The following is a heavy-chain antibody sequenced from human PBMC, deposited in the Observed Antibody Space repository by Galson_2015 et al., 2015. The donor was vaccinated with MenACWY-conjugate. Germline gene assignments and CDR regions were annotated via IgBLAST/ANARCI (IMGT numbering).Heavy chain of an antibody. J-gene: IGHJ4*02. Sequence: PALVKPTQTLTLTCSFSGFSLTTSGVGVGWIRQPPGKALEWLAFIYWDDDKRYSPSLKSRLTITKDTSKDQVVLTMTNMDPVDTATYYCAHRQNRRSRYISTGYFDYWGQGTLVTVSS. CDR2: IYWDDDK. CDR1: GFSLTTSGVG. D-gene: IGHD1-14*01. V-gene: IGHV2-5*02. CDR3: AHRQNRRSRYISTGYFDY.